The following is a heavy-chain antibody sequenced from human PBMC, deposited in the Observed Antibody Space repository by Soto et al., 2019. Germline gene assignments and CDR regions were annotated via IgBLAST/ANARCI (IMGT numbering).Heavy chain of an antibody. CDR2: IYHSGST. CDR1: GGSISSSNW. CDR3: ARDTRDDILTGYYWHYYGMDV. D-gene: IGHD3-9*01. J-gene: IGHJ6*02. Sequence: SETLSLTCAVSGGSISSSNWWSWVRQPPGKGLEWIGEIYHSGSTNYNPSLKSRVTISVDKSKNQFSLKLSSVTAADTAVYYCARDTRDDILTGYYWHYYGMDVWGQGTTVTVSS. V-gene: IGHV4-4*02.